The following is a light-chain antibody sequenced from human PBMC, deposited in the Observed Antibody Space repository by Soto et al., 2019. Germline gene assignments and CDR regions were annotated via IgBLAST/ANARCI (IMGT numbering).Light chain of an antibody. CDR1: TSNIGSHS. V-gene: IGLV1-44*01. J-gene: IGLJ2*01. Sequence: QSVLTQPPSASGAPGQTVTISCSGTTSNIGSHSVNWYRQLPGTAPKVVMFSNDERPSGVPDRFSGSKSGTSASLTITGLQSEDEADYYCTACDTSLTGHLVFGGGTKVTVL. CDR3: TACDTSLTGHLV. CDR2: SND.